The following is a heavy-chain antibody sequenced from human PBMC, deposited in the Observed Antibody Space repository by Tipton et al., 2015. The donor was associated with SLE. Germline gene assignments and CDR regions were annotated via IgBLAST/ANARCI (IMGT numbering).Heavy chain of an antibody. V-gene: IGHV3-74*01. CDR2: IHGDGTTT. Sequence: SLRLSCVASGFTFGPFWMHWVRQVPGEGLVWVSHIHGDGTTTNYADSVKGRFTISRDNAKNTLYLQMNSSRAEDTAVYYCARDRGFPDSFNIWGQGTMVTVSS. CDR3: ARDRGFPDSFNI. CDR1: GFTFGPFW. J-gene: IGHJ3*02. D-gene: IGHD3-10*01.